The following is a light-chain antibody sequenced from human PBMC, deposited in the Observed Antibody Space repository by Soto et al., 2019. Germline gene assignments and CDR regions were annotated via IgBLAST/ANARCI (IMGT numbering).Light chain of an antibody. Sequence: EIVLTQSPGTLSLSPGERATLSCRASQSVSSSYLAWYQQKHGQAPRLLIYGASSRETGIPDRFSGSGSGTECTRTISRLEPEDFTVDYCHQYGSSTRTFGQGTQVDIK. V-gene: IGKV3-20*01. CDR1: QSVSSSY. CDR2: GAS. CDR3: HQYGSSTRT. J-gene: IGKJ1*01.